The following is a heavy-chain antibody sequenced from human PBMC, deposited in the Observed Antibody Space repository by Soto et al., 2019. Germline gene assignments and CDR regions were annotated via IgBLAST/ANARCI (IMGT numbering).Heavy chain of an antibody. J-gene: IGHJ6*02. Sequence: QVQLVQSGAEVKKPGASMKVSCKPSGYSFTRYGISWVRQAPGQGLEWMGWISTYNENTKYAQKFQGRVTMTTDTSTRTAYMELRSLTSDDTAVYYCAREGYCSSGSCALYSHDFFGMDVWGQGTTVTVSS. V-gene: IGHV1-18*01. CDR1: GYSFTRYG. D-gene: IGHD2-15*01. CDR2: ISTYNENT. CDR3: AREGYCSSGSCALYSHDFFGMDV.